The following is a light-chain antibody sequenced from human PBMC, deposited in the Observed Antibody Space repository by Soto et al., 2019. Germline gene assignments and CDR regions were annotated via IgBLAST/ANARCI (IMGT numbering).Light chain of an antibody. CDR2: RAS. J-gene: IGKJ1*01. V-gene: IGKV3-20*01. CDR3: QQYGSATWT. CDR1: QSVDKNY. Sequence: VLTQSPGTLPLSAGERATLSCRASQSVDKNYVAWNQQRPGQAPRRLVYRASTRATGIPDRISGSGSGTDFTLTISRLEAADFGVYYCQQYGSATWTFGQGTTVEVK.